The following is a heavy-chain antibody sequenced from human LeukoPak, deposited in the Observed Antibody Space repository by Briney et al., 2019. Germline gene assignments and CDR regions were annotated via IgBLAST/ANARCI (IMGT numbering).Heavy chain of an antibody. CDR2: IDPSDSYT. CDR1: GYSFTSYW. D-gene: IGHD3-3*01. Sequence: GESLKISCKGSGYSFTSYWISWVRQMPGKGLEWMGRIDPSDSYTNYSPSFQGHVTISADKSISTAYLQWSSLKASDTAMYYCAAKYDFWSGDNDYWGQGTLVTVSP. J-gene: IGHJ4*02. V-gene: IGHV5-10-1*01. CDR3: AAKYDFWSGDNDY.